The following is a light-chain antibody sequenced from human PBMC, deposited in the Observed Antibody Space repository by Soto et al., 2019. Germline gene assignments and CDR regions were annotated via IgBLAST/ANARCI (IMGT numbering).Light chain of an antibody. J-gene: IGKJ5*01. CDR3: QQRANWPPIT. CDR2: DAS. Sequence: DIVLTQSPATLSLSPGERATLYCRASPSVNSYLAWYQQRPGQAPRLLIYDASNRSTGVPARFGGSGSGTDFTLTISGLEPEDFAIYYCQQRANWPPITFGQGTRLEIK. V-gene: IGKV3-11*01. CDR1: PSVNSY.